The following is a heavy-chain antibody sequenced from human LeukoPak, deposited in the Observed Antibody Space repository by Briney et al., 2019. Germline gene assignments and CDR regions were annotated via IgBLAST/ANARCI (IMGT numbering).Heavy chain of an antibody. D-gene: IGHD6-13*01. CDR2: IYTSGST. Sequence: SETLSLTCTVSGGSISRYYWSWIRQPAGKGLEWIGRIYTSGSTNYNPSLKSRVTMSVDTSKNQFSLKLSSVTAADTAVYYCASGSRSYYYYYMDVWGKGTTVTVSS. J-gene: IGHJ6*03. V-gene: IGHV4-4*07. CDR3: ASGSRSYYYYYMDV. CDR1: GGSISRYY.